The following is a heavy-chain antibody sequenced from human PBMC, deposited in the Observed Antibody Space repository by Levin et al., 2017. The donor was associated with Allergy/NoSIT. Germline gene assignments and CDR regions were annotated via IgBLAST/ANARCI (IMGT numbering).Heavy chain of an antibody. CDR2: IYPGDSDT. D-gene: IGHD6-19*01. CDR1: GYSFTSYW. CDR3: ARFKGVQYSSGWYGDNWFDP. Sequence: GGSLRLSCKGSGYSFTSYWIGWVRQMPGKGLEWMGIIYPGDSDTRYSPSFQGQVTISADKSISTAYLQWSSLKASDTAMYYCARFKGVQYSSGWYGDNWFDPWGQGTLVTVSS. V-gene: IGHV5-51*01. J-gene: IGHJ5*02.